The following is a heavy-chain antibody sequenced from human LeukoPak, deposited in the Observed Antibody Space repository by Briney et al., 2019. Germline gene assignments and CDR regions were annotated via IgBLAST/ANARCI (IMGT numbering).Heavy chain of an antibody. CDR2: IYYNGNT. J-gene: IGHJ6*03. CDR1: AGSISSSY. V-gene: IGHV4-59*01. CDR3: STILPVYYYMDV. Sequence: TSETLSLTCTVSAGSISSSYWSWIRQPPGKGLESIGYIYYNGNTNYNPSLKSRVTISVDTSKNQFTLKLSSVTAADTAVYYCSTILPVYYYMDVWGKGTTVTVSS. D-gene: IGHD2-21*01.